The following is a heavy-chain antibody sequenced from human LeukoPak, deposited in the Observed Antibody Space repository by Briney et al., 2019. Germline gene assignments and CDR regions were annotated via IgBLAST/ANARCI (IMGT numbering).Heavy chain of an antibody. J-gene: IGHJ6*02. Sequence: GGSLRLSCAASGFTVSSNYMSWVRQAPGKGLEWVSVIYSGGSTYYADSVKGRFTISRDNSKNTLYLQMNSLRAEDTAVYYCAREGVVTAPEAYYYYGMDVWGQGITVTVSS. V-gene: IGHV3-53*01. D-gene: IGHD2-21*02. CDR2: IYSGGST. CDR1: GFTVSSNY. CDR3: AREGVVTAPEAYYYYGMDV.